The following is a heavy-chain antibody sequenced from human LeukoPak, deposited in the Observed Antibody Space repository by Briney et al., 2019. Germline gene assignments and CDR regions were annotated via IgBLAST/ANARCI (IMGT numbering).Heavy chain of an antibody. D-gene: IGHD6-19*01. CDR3: VRDADISGWYSYSDY. J-gene: IGHJ4*02. Sequence: PGGSLRLSCTASGLTFSNYGMHWVRQAPGKGLEWVAIIWLDGSDQRYADSVKGRFSISRDNSKNILYLQMNSLRAEDTAVYHCVRDADISGWYSYSDYWGQGTLVTVSS. CDR2: IWLDGSDQ. CDR1: GLTFSNYG. V-gene: IGHV3-33*01.